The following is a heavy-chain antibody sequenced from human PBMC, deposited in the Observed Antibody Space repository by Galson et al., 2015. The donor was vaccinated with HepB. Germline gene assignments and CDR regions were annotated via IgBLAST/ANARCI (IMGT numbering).Heavy chain of an antibody. CDR3: ATVVGSRVWSGSDRKYYYYGMDV. J-gene: IGHJ6*02. D-gene: IGHD3-3*01. V-gene: IGHV1-24*01. CDR1: GYTLTELS. Sequence: SVKVSCKVSGYTLTELSMHWVRQAPGKGLEWMGGFDPEDGETIYAQKFQGRVTMTEDTSTDTAYMELSSLRSEDTAVYYCATVVGSRVWSGSDRKYYYYGMDVWGQGTTVTVSS. CDR2: FDPEDGET.